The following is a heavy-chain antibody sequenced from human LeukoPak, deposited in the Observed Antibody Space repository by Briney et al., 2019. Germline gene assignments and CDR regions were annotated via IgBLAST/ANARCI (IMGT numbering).Heavy chain of an antibody. CDR3: AKSPGAAAGFFDY. CDR1: GFTFSSYN. Sequence: PGGSLRLSCAASGFTFSSYNMNWVRQAPGKGLEWVSSITSSSSYIYYADSVKGRFTISRDNAKNSLYLQINSLRAEDTAVYYCAKSPGAAAGFFDYWGQGTLVTVSS. CDR2: ITSSSSYI. J-gene: IGHJ4*02. D-gene: IGHD6-13*01. V-gene: IGHV3-21*01.